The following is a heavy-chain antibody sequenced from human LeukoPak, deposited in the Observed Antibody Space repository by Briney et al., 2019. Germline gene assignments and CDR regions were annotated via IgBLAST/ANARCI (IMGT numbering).Heavy chain of an antibody. CDR2: ISGTGSHI. CDR1: GFTFRSYS. J-gene: IGHJ4*02. V-gene: IGHV3-21*01. D-gene: IGHD3-3*01. Sequence: GVSLSLSCAASGFTFRSYSMNWVRQAPGEGLEWVSFISGTGSHIYYADSVKGRLTISRDNAKNALFLQVNSLGTDDTAVYYCARDLANDAFYDFWSGPNWGQGTLVTVS. CDR3: ARDLANDAFYDFWSGPN.